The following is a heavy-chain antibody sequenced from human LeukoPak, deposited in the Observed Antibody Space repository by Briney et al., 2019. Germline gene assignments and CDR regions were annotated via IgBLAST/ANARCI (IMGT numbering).Heavy chain of an antibody. Sequence: GGSLRLSCAASGFTFSSYAMSWVRQAPGKGLEWVSAISGSGGSTYYADSVKGRFTIYRDNSKSTLYLQMNSLRPEDTAVYYCAKGGSNNWSFDNWGQGTLVTVSS. D-gene: IGHD1-1*01. CDR3: AKGGSNNWSFDN. CDR1: GFTFSSYA. CDR2: ISGSGGST. J-gene: IGHJ4*02. V-gene: IGHV3-23*01.